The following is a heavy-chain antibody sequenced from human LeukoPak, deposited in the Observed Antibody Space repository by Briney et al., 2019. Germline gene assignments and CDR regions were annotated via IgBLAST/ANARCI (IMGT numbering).Heavy chain of an antibody. Sequence: GGSLRLSCAASGFTFSNYWMHWVRHTPGEGLVCVSLIKGDGSSTTYADSVKGRFTISRDNAKNTVYLQMNSLRAEDTAVYYCARGNYHAMDVWGQGTTVTVSS. CDR2: IKGDGSST. J-gene: IGHJ6*02. CDR1: GFTFSNYW. V-gene: IGHV3-74*01. CDR3: ARGNYHAMDV.